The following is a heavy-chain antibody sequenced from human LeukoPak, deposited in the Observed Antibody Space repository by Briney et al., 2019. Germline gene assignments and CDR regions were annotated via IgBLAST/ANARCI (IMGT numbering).Heavy chain of an antibody. CDR3: ARRAGAYSHPYDY. J-gene: IGHJ4*02. D-gene: IGHD4/OR15-4a*01. V-gene: IGHV3-53*01. CDR2: IYSDNT. CDR1: GFTFSGYW. Sequence: GGSLRLSCAASGFTFSGYWMHWVRQAPGKGLEWVSFIYSDNTHYSDSVKGRFTISRDNSKNTLYLQMNSLRAEDTAVYYCARRAGAYSHPYDYWGQGTLVTVSS.